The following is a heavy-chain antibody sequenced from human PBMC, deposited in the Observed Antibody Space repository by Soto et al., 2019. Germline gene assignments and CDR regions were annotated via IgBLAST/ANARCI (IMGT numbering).Heavy chain of an antibody. Sequence: GESLKISCKGSGYSFTSYWNGWGRQMPGKGLEWMGIIYPGDSDTRYSPSFQGKVSISADKSISTAYLQWSSLKASDTAMYYCARHGGRLRFLEWGKENYYYYGMDVWGQGTTVTVSS. CDR2: IYPGDSDT. CDR1: GYSFTSYW. J-gene: IGHJ6*02. D-gene: IGHD3-3*01. V-gene: IGHV5-51*01. CDR3: ARHGGRLRFLEWGKENYYYYGMDV.